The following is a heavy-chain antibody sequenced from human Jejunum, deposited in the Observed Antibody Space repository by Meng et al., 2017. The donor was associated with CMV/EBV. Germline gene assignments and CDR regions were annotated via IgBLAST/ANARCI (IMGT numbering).Heavy chain of an antibody. J-gene: IGHJ5*02. V-gene: IGHV2-5*01. CDR3: VHKNTLS. CDR1: GFSLTTSGVG. CDR2: IYWNDDK. Sequence: QITLKESGPTLVKPTQTLTCPFVGFSLTTSGVGVGWIRQPPGEAALEWLALIYWNDDKEYSPSLKSRLTITKDTSKNQVVLTLTSMDPVDTATYYCVHKNTLSWGQGTLVTVSS.